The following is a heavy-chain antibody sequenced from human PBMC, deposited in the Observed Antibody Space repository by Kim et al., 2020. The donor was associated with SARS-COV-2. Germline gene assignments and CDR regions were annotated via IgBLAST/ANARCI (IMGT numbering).Heavy chain of an antibody. J-gene: IGHJ5*02. D-gene: IGHD4-17*01. CDR3: ARTTVTTENWFDP. V-gene: IGHV5-51*01. Sequence: YSPSFQGQVTISADKSISTAYLQWSSLKASDTAMYYCARTTVTTENWFDPWGQGTLVTVSS.